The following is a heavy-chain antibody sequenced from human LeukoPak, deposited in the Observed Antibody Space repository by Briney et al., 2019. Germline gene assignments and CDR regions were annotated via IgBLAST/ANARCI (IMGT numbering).Heavy chain of an antibody. CDR1: GFTFSSYA. D-gene: IGHD3-22*01. V-gene: IGHV3-23*01. CDR2: ISGSGGST. CDR3: AKDAPDYYDSSGYYLSDWFDP. Sequence: GGSLRLSCAASGFTFSSYAMSWVSQAPGKGLEWVSAISGSGGSTYYADSVKGRFTISRDNSKNTQYLQMNSLRAEDTAVYYCAKDAPDYYDSSGYYLSDWFDPWGQGTLATVSS. J-gene: IGHJ5*02.